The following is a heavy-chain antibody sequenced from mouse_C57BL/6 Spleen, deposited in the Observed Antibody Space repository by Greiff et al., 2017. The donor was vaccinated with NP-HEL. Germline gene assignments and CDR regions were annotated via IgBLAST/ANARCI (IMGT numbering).Heavy chain of an antibody. D-gene: IGHD1-1*01. CDR1: GFTFSSYG. J-gene: IGHJ4*01. CDR2: ISSGGSYT. Sequence: EVQVVESGGDLVKPGGSLKLSCAASGFTFSSYGMSWVRQTPDKRLEWVATISSGGSYTYYPDSVKGRFTISRDNAKNTLYLQMSSLKSEDTAMYYCARGTTVVDYYAMDYWGQGTSVTVSS. V-gene: IGHV5-6*01. CDR3: ARGTTVVDYYAMDY.